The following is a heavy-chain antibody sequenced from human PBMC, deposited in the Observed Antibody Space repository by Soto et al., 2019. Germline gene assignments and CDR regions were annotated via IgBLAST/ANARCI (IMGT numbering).Heavy chain of an antibody. CDR1: GYSFTSYW. D-gene: IGHD1-1*01. Sequence: GESLQISCKGSGYSFTSYWIGCVRQMPGKGLEWMGIIYPGDSDTRYSPSFQGQVTISADKSISTAYLQWSSLKASETAMYYCARGVAPRAYNPHYGMDVWGEGTTVTVSP. CDR2: IYPGDSDT. V-gene: IGHV5-51*01. CDR3: ARGVAPRAYNPHYGMDV. J-gene: IGHJ6*04.